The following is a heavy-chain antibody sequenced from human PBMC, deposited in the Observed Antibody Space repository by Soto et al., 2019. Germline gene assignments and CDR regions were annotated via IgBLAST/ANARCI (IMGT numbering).Heavy chain of an antibody. D-gene: IGHD2-2*01. CDR3: AASSLCGCTSCLIDP. CDR1: GFTFSNSA. CDR2: LVVDSINT. Sequence: SVKVSCKASGFTFSNSAVQWVRPARGQRLEWIGWLVVDSINTNYAQKFQERLTITWDMSKSTAYLELSSLRSEDTAVYYCAASSLCGCTSCLIDPLGQGTLVTVSS. V-gene: IGHV1-58*01. J-gene: IGHJ5*02.